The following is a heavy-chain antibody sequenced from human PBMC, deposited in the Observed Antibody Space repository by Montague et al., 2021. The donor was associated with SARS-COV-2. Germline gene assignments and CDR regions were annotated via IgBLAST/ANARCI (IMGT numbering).Heavy chain of an antibody. Sequence: SETLSLTCTVSIGSISSYYWSWIRQPPGTGLELIGNIHYSGSTNSNHSLKLRVTISVDTSKNQFSLKLSSVPAADTAVYYCAGSVFSESRRKGLWGVSSVGSFGMDVWGQGTTVTVSS. J-gene: IGHJ6*02. CDR2: IHYSGST. D-gene: IGHD3-10*01. CDR1: IGSISSYY. V-gene: IGHV4-59*01. CDR3: AGSVFSESRRKGLWGVSSVGSFGMDV.